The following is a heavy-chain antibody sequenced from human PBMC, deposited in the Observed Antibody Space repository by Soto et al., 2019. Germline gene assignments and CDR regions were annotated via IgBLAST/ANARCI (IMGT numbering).Heavy chain of an antibody. J-gene: IGHJ5*02. CDR2: LSSDGSNK. CDR3: ARDRAGNNWFDP. Sequence: GGSLRLSCAASVFTFSDYSMHWVRQAPGKGLEWVAVLSSDGSNKYYADSARGRFTISRDNSENMFYLQMNSLRAEDTALYYCARDRAGNNWFDPWGQGTLVTVSS. CDR1: VFTFSDYS. V-gene: IGHV3-30-3*01. D-gene: IGHD3-10*01.